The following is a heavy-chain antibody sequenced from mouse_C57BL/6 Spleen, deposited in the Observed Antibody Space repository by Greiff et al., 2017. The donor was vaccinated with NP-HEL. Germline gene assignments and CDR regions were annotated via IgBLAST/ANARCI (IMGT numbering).Heavy chain of an antibody. CDR1: GFSLSTFGVG. CDR3: ARGITTVVATRYFDV. V-gene: IGHV8-8*01. J-gene: IGHJ1*03. CDR2: IWWDDDK. Sequence: QVTLKESGPGILQPSQTLSLTCSFSGFSLSTFGVGVGWIRQPSGKGLEWLAHIWWDDDKYYNPALKSRLTLSKDTSKNQVFLNIANVDTADTATYYCARGITTVVATRYFDVGGTGTTVTVSS. D-gene: IGHD1-1*01.